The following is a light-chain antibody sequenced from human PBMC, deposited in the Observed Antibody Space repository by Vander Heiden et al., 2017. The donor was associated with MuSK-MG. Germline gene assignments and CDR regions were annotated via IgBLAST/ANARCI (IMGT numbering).Light chain of an antibody. Sequence: DIQMTQSPSSLSASVGDRVTITCRASQSISSYLNWYQQKPGKAPKLLPSRFSSSGSGTDFTLTISSLQPEDFATYYCQQSYSTPSFGQGTRLEIK. CDR1: QSISSY. CDR3: QQSYSTPS. V-gene: IGKV1-39*01. J-gene: IGKJ5*01.